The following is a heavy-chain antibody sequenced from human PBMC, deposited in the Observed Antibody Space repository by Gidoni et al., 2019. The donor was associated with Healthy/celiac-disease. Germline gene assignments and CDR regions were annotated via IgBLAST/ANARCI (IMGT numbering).Heavy chain of an antibody. V-gene: IGHV4-39*01. D-gene: IGHD3-16*01. Sequence: QLQLQESGPGLVKPSETLSLTCTVAAGSISSSSYHWGWIRQPPGKGLEWIGSIYYSGSTYYNPSLKSRVTISVDTSKNQFSLKLSSVTAADTAVYYCARPIRDGCFGDWGQGTLVTVSS. CDR2: IYYSGST. CDR3: ARPIRDGCFGD. J-gene: IGHJ4*02. CDR1: AGSISSSSYH.